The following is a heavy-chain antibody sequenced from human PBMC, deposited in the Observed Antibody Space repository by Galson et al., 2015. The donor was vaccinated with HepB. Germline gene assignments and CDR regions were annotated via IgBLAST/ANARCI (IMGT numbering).Heavy chain of an antibody. D-gene: IGHD6-19*01. J-gene: IGHJ4*02. CDR3: ARDLAPGYSSGWNGFFDY. V-gene: IGHV3-48*02. CDR1: GFTFSSYS. Sequence: SLRLSCAASGFTFSSYSMNWVRQAPGKGLEWVSYISSSSSTIYYADSVKGRFTVSRDNAKNSLYLQMNSLRDEDTAVYYCARDLAPGYSSGWNGFFDYWGQGTLVTVSS. CDR2: ISSSSSTI.